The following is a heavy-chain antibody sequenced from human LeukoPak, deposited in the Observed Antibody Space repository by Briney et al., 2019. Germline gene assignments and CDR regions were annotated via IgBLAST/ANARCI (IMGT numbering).Heavy chain of an antibody. J-gene: IGHJ6*02. Sequence: SKTLSLTCTVSGGSISSYYWSWIRQPPGKGLEWIGYIYYSGSTNYNPSLKSRVTISVDTSKNQFSLKLSSVTAADTAVYYCARGINGYSYGPYYGMDVWGQGTTVTVSS. CDR3: ARGINGYSYGPYYGMDV. D-gene: IGHD5-18*01. CDR2: IYYSGST. CDR1: GGSISSYY. V-gene: IGHV4-59*01.